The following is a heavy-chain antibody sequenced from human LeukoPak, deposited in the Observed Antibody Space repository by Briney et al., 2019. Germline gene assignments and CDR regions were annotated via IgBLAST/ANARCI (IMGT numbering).Heavy chain of an antibody. D-gene: IGHD3-10*01. J-gene: IGHJ4*02. CDR3: ARVGRITMVRGVIAYYFDY. CDR1: GYTFTSYG. Sequence: ASVKVSCKASGYTFTSYGISWVRQAPGQGLEWMGWISAYNGNTNYAQKLQGRVTMTTDTSTSTAYMELRSLRSDDTAVYYCARVGRITMVRGVIAYYFDYCGQGTLVTVSS. CDR2: ISAYNGNT. V-gene: IGHV1-18*01.